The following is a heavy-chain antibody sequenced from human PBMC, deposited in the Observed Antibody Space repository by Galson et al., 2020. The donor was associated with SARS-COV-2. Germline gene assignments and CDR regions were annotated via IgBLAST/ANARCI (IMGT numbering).Heavy chain of an antibody. CDR2: IYKSGRT. CDR3: ARGNSPCATIFGLLVVTCGMDV. D-gene: IGHD3-3*01. V-gene: IGHV4-61*02. Sequence: SETLSLTCTVSGDSISSGPYYWTWVRQPAGRGLEWIGRIYKSGRTDYNPSLQSQVTISIDTSKNQFSLKMTSVTAADTAVYYCARGNSPCATIFGLLVVTCGMDVWGHGTSVTVSS. CDR1: GDSISSGPYY. J-gene: IGHJ6*02.